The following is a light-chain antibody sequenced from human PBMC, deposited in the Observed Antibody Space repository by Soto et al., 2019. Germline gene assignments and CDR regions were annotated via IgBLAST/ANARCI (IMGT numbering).Light chain of an antibody. Sequence: QSALTQPASVSGSPGQSMTISCTGTSSDVGGYNFVSWYQQHPDKAPKLMIYDVTNRPSGVSNRFSGSKSGNTASLTISGLQAEDEADYYCSSYTSISTYVFGTGTRSPS. J-gene: IGLJ1*01. V-gene: IGLV2-14*01. CDR1: SSDVGGYNF. CDR3: SSYTSISTYV. CDR2: DVT.